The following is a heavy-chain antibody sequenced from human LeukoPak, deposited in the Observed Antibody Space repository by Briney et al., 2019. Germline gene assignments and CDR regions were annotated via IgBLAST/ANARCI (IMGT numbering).Heavy chain of an antibody. Sequence: PSETLSLTCTVSGGSISSGGYYWSWIRQPPGKGLEWIGYIYHSGSTYYNPSLKSRVTISVDRSKNQFSLKLSSVTAADTAVYYCARGGQSGYDSSHESGFDYWGQGTLVTVSS. CDR1: GGSISSGGYY. CDR3: ARGGQSGYDSSHESGFDY. D-gene: IGHD5-12*01. CDR2: IYHSGST. J-gene: IGHJ4*02. V-gene: IGHV4-30-2*01.